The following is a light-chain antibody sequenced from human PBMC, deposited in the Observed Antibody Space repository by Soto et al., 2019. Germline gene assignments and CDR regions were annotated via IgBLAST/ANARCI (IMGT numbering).Light chain of an antibody. CDR2: KAS. V-gene: IGKV1-5*03. J-gene: IGKJ1*01. CDR1: QTISSW. CDR3: KHYNSYSEA. Sequence: DIQMTQSPSTLSGSVGDRVTITCRASQTISSWLAWYQQKPGKAPKLLIYKASTLKSGVPSRFSGSGSGTEFTLTISSLQPDDFATYYCKHYNSYSEAFDQGTKVELK.